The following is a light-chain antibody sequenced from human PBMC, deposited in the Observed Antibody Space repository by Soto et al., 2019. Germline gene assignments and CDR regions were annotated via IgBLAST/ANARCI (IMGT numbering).Light chain of an antibody. V-gene: IGLV2-11*01. Sequence: QSVLTQPHSVSGSPGQSVTISCTGTSSDVGGYSYVSWYQQHPGKAPQLIIYDVTERPSGVPDRFSGSKSGNTASLTISGLQAEDEADHYCCSYTGSYSYVFGIGTRSPS. CDR1: SSDVGGYSY. CDR3: CSYTGSYSYV. CDR2: DVT. J-gene: IGLJ1*01.